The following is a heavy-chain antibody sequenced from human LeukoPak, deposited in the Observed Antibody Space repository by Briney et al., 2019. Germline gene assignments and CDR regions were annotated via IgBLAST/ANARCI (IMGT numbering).Heavy chain of an antibody. D-gene: IGHD3-3*01. CDR1: RFTFSSYE. V-gene: IGHV3-48*03. CDR3: ARGGSLLPYYDFWSGKDAAYGMDV. Sequence: GGSLRLSCAASRFTFSSYELNWVRQAPGKGLEWVSYISSSGSTIYYADSVKGRFTISRDNAKNSLYLQMNSLRAEDTAVYYCARGGSLLPYYDFWSGKDAAYGMDVWGQGTTVTVSS. J-gene: IGHJ6*02. CDR2: ISSSGSTI.